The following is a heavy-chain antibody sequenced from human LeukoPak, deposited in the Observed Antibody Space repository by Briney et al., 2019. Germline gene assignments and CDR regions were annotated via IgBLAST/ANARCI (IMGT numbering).Heavy chain of an antibody. CDR1: GFTVSSNY. V-gene: IGHV3-53*01. J-gene: IGHJ5*02. Sequence: GGSLRLSCAASGFTVSSNYMSWVRQAPGKGLEWVSVIYSGGSTYYADSVKGRFTISRDNAKNSLYLQMNSLRAKDTALYYCARVPLMVYDNWFDPWGQGTLVTVSS. D-gene: IGHD2-8*01. CDR2: IYSGGST. CDR3: ARVPLMVYDNWFDP.